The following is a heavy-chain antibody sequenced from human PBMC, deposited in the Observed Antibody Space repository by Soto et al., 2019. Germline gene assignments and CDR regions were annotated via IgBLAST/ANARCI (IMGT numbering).Heavy chain of an antibody. CDR3: ARETSYDFGSGPQTMDV. Sequence: QVQLVESGGGVVQPGTSLRLSCAPSGFTFSSYVMHWVRQAPGKGLEWVAVVHYDGTKKYYADSVRGRFTISRDNSENILYLQMNSLRPDDTAVYFCARETSYDFGSGPQTMDVWGQGTTVTVSS. CDR1: GFTFSSYV. CDR2: VHYDGTKK. V-gene: IGHV3-33*01. D-gene: IGHD3-3*01. J-gene: IGHJ6*02.